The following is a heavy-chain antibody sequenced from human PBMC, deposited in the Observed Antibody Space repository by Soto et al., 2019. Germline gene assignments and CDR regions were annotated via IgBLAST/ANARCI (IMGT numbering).Heavy chain of an antibody. D-gene: IGHD2-2*01. Sequence: LRLSCAASGFTFSSYAMSWVRQAPGKGLEWVSAISGSGGSTYYADSVEGRFTISRDNSKNTLYLQMNSLRAEDTAVYYCAKPLVKDIVVVPAACFDYWGQGTLVTVSS. CDR1: GFTFSSYA. CDR2: ISGSGGST. V-gene: IGHV3-23*01. J-gene: IGHJ4*02. CDR3: AKPLVKDIVVVPAACFDY.